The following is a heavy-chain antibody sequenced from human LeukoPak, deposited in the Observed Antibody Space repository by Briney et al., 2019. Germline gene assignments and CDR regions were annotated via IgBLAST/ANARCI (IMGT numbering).Heavy chain of an antibody. D-gene: IGHD1-26*01. CDR3: ARGPRAATILFDY. CDR2: IIPIFGTA. Sequence: GASVKVSCKASGGTFSSYAISWVRQAPGQGLEWMGGIIPIFGTANYAQKLQGRVTITADKSTSTAYMELSSLRSEDTAVYYCARGPRAATILFDYWGQGTLVTVSS. V-gene: IGHV1-69*06. CDR1: GGTFSSYA. J-gene: IGHJ4*02.